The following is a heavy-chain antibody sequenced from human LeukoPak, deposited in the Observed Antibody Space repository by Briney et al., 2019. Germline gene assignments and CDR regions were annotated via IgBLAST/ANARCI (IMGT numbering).Heavy chain of an antibody. CDR3: ARHDPCVY. CDR2: IYYSAST. Sequence: SETLSLTCTVSGGSISSSSYYSGWVSHPPGKGLEWLGLIYYSASTYYNPSLKSRVTISVDTSKNQFSLKLSSVTAADTAVYFCARHDPCVYWGQGTLVTVS. CDR1: GGSISSSSYY. J-gene: IGHJ4*02. V-gene: IGHV4-39*01.